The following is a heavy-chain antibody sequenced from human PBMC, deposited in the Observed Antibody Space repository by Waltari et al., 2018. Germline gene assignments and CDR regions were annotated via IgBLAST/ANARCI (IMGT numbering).Heavy chain of an antibody. D-gene: IGHD1-26*01. Sequence: QLQLQESGPGLVKPSETLSLPCTVSGGSISSSSYYWGWIRQPPGKGLEWIGSIYYSGSTDYNPSLRSRVTISGDTSKNQVSLKLSSVTAADTAVYYCARRWEIFDYWGQGTLVTVSS. J-gene: IGHJ4*02. CDR3: ARRWEIFDY. CDR2: IYYSGST. CDR1: GGSISSSSYY. V-gene: IGHV4-39*01.